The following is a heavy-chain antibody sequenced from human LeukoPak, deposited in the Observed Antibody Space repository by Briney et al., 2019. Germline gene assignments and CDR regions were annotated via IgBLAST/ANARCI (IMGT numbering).Heavy chain of an antibody. D-gene: IGHD3-22*01. CDR3: AAYYDSSGYDAFDI. Sequence: ASVKVSCKASGYTFTSYGISWVRQAPGEGLEWMGWISAYNGNTNYAQKLQGRLTMTTDTSTSTPYMELRSLRSDDTAVYYCAAYYDSSGYDAFDIWGQGTMVTVSS. CDR2: ISAYNGNT. J-gene: IGHJ3*02. V-gene: IGHV1-18*01. CDR1: GYTFTSYG.